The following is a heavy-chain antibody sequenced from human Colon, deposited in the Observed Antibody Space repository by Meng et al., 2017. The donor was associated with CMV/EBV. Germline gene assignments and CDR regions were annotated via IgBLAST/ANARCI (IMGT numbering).Heavy chain of an antibody. D-gene: IGHD3-16*01. Sequence: SVKVSCKASGGTFSSYAISWVRQAPGQGLEWMGGMIPIFGTANYAQKFQGRVTITTDESTSTAYMELSSLTSEDTAVYYCAGERGGGFDYWGQGTLVTVSS. CDR3: AGERGGGFDY. CDR1: GGTFSSYA. V-gene: IGHV1-69*05. CDR2: MIPIFGTA. J-gene: IGHJ4*02.